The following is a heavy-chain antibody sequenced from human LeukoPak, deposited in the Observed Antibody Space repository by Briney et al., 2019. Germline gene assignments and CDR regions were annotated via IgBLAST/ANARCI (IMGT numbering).Heavy chain of an antibody. Sequence: GGSLRLSCAASGFTVSSNYMGWVRQAPGKGLEWVSVIYSGGSTYYADSVKGRFTISRDNSKNTLYLQMNSLRAEDTAVYYCARGFGLLWFGDGEGGGDYWGQGTLVTVSS. D-gene: IGHD3-10*01. V-gene: IGHV3-66*01. CDR3: ARGFGLLWFGDGEGGGDY. CDR2: IYSGGST. CDR1: GFTVSSNY. J-gene: IGHJ4*02.